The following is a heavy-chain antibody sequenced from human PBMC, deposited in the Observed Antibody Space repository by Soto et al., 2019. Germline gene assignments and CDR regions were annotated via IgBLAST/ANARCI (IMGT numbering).Heavy chain of an antibody. V-gene: IGHV3-23*01. CDR2: ISGSGGST. D-gene: IGHD5-12*01. CDR3: AKDLEMATITFDY. CDR1: GFTFSSYA. Sequence: EVQLLESGGGLVQPGGSLRLSCAASGFTFSSYAMSWVRQAPGKGLEWVSAISGSGGSTYYADSVKGRFTISRDNSKNPLYLQMNSLRAEDTAVYYCAKDLEMATITFDYWGQGTLVTVSS. J-gene: IGHJ4*02.